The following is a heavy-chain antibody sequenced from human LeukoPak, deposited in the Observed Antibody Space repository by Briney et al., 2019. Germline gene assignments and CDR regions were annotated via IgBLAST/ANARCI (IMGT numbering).Heavy chain of an antibody. CDR2: IKEDGSEK. V-gene: IGHV3-7*03. D-gene: IGHD6-13*01. Sequence: GGSLRLSCAASGFTFSSYWMSWVRQAPGKGLEWVANIKEDGSEKYYVDSVKGRFTTSRDNAKNSLYVQMNSLRAEDTAVYYCARPIAAAYFDYWGQGTLVTVSS. CDR3: ARPIAAAYFDY. J-gene: IGHJ4*02. CDR1: GFTFSSYW.